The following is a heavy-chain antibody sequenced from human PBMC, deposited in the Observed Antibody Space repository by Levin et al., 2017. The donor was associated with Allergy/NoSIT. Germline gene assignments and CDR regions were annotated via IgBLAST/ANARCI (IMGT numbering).Heavy chain of an antibody. CDR1: GGSISSSNW. V-gene: IGHV4-4*02. Sequence: SETLSLTCAVSGGSISSSNWWSWVRQPPGKGLEWIGEIYHSGSTNYNPSLKSRVTISVDKSKNQFSLKLSSVTAADTAVYYCARSVLKYYDILTGYYPSLHFDYWGQGTLVTVSS. CDR2: IYHSGST. CDR3: ARSVLKYYDILTGYYPSLHFDY. D-gene: IGHD3-9*01. J-gene: IGHJ4*02.